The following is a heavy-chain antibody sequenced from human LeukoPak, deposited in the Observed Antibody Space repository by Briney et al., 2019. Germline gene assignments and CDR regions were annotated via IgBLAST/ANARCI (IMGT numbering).Heavy chain of an antibody. CDR3: AISLAAGFDY. J-gene: IGHJ4*02. Sequence: SETLSLTCTVSGGSISSYYWSWIRQPPGKGLEWIGYIYYSGSTNYNPSLKSRVTIPVDTSKNQFSLKLSSVTAADTAVYYCAISLAAGFDYWGQGTLVTVSS. V-gene: IGHV4-59*01. CDR2: IYYSGST. D-gene: IGHD6-13*01. CDR1: GGSISSYY.